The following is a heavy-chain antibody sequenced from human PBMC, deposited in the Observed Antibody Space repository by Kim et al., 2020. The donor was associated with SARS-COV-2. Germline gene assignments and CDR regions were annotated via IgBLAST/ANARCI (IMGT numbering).Heavy chain of an antibody. D-gene: IGHD2-2*02. CDR1: GYTFTSYA. CDR2: INTNTGNP. J-gene: IGHJ3*01. Sequence: ASVKVSCKASGYTFTSYAMNWVRQAPGQGLEWMGWINTNTGNPTYAQGFTGRFVFSLDTSVSTAYLQISSLKAEDTAVYYCARVRVAGSIVVVPAAILGSWGQGTMVTVSS. CDR3: ARVRVAGSIVVVPAAILGS. V-gene: IGHV7-4-1*02.